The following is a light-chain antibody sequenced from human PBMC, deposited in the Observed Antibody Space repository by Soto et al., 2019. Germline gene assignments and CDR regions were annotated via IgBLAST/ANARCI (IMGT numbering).Light chain of an antibody. CDR3: NSYTSSSTLYV. Sequence: QAVLTQPAPLSGSPGQSVAISSTGTRSDIGSYNYVSWYQHLPGKAPKLLIYDVSHRPSWVSDRFSGSKSGNTASLTISGLQAEDEGDYYCNSYTSSSTLYVFGTGTKSPS. J-gene: IGLJ1*01. CDR1: RSDIGSYNY. V-gene: IGLV2-14*03. CDR2: DVS.